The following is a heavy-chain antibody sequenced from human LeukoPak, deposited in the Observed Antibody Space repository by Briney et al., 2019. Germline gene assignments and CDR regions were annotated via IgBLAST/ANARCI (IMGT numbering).Heavy chain of an antibody. D-gene: IGHD3-10*01. J-gene: IGHJ6*02. CDR1: GFTFSSYA. CDR3: AKPDLLPWFGDPLPV. CDR2: ISGSGGST. V-gene: IGHV3-23*01. Sequence: GGSLRLSCAASGFTFSSYAMSWVRQAPGKGLEWVSAISGSGGSTYYADSVKGRFTISRDNSKNTLYLQMNSLRAEDTAVYYCAKPDLLPWFGDPLPVWGQGTTVTVSS.